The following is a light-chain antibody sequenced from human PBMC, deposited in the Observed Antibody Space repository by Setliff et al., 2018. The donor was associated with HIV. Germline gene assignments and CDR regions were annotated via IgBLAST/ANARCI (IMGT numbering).Light chain of an antibody. CDR2: GVT. CDR3: SSYTSSDTPYV. V-gene: IGLV2-14*01. J-gene: IGLJ1*01. CDR1: SSDVGDYNY. Sequence: QSALAQPASVSGSPGQSITISCTGASSDVGDYNYFSWYQQHPGKAPKLMIYGVTNRPSGISNRFSGSESGDTASLTISGLQAEDEADYYCSSYTSSDTPYVFGTGTKVTVL.